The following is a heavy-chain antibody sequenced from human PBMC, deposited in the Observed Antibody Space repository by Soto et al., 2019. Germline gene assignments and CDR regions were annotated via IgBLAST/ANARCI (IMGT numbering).Heavy chain of an antibody. V-gene: IGHV4-61*01. J-gene: IGHJ4*02. CDR2: IYYSGST. D-gene: IGHD2-15*01. CDR3: ARGVVVVVAATPAFDY. CDR1: GGSVSSGSYY. Sequence: SETLSLTCTVSGGSVSSGSYYWSWIRQPPGKGLEWIGYIYYSGSTNYNPSLKSRVTISVDTSKNQFSLKLSSVTAADTAVYYCARGVVVVVAATPAFDYCGQGTLVTVSS.